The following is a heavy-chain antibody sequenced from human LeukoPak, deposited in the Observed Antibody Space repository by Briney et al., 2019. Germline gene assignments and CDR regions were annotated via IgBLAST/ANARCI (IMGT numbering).Heavy chain of an antibody. D-gene: IGHD3-3*01. J-gene: IGHJ4*02. CDR1: GYTFTSYG. Sequence: ASVKVSCKASGYTFTSYGISWVRQAPGQGLEWMGWISAYNGNTNYAQKLQGGVTMTTDTSTSTAYMELRSLRSDDTAVYYCARLFWSGYYYYFDYWGQGTLVTVSS. V-gene: IGHV1-18*01. CDR3: ARLFWSGYYYYFDY. CDR2: ISAYNGNT.